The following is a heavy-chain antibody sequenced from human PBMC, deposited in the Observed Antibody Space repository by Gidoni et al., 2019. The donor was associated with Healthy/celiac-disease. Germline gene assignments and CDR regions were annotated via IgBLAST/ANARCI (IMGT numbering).Heavy chain of an antibody. D-gene: IGHD3-10*01. CDR2: IRSKAYGGTT. Sequence: EVQLVESGGGLVKPGRSLRLSCTASGFPFGDYAMSWFRQAPGKGLEWVGFIRSKAYGGTTEYAASVKGRFTISRDDSKSIAYLQMNSLKTEDTAVYYCTRATMVRGVMGFDPWGQGTLVTVSS. V-gene: IGHV3-49*05. J-gene: IGHJ5*02. CDR1: GFPFGDYA. CDR3: TRATMVRGVMGFDP.